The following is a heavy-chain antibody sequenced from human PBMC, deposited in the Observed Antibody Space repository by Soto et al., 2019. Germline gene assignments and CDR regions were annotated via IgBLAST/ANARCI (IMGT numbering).Heavy chain of an antibody. CDR1: GNTLTSYY. J-gene: IGHJ4*02. CDR3: ARGGDFWSGYLDDY. CDR2: INPSGGRT. V-gene: IGHV1-46*01. Sequence: QVQLVQTGAGVKKPGPSVKVSSKASGNTLTSYYMPWVQQAPGQGLGWMGIINPSGGRTSNAQKFQGRVTMTRDTSTSTVYMELSSLRSEDTAVYYCARGGDFWSGYLDDYWGQGTLVTVSS. D-gene: IGHD3-3*01.